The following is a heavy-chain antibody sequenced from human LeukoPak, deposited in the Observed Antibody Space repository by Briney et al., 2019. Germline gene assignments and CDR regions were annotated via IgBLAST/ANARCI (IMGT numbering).Heavy chain of an antibody. D-gene: IGHD3-16*01. CDR2: INHSGST. V-gene: IGHV4-34*01. J-gene: IGHJ4*02. CDR1: GGSFSGYY. Sequence: PSESLSLTCAVYGGSFSGYYWSWIRQPPGKGLEWIGEINHSGSTNYNPSLKSRVTISVDTSKNQFSLKLSSVTAADTAVYYCARGGGYYDYWGQGTLVTVSS. CDR3: ARGGGYYDY.